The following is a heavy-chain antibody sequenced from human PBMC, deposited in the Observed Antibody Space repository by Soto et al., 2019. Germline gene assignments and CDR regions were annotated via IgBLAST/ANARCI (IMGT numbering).Heavy chain of an antibody. CDR1: GYTFTNYG. CDR2: ISAYNGNT. CDR3: ARDLYYYGSGTYSGGY. J-gene: IGHJ4*02. D-gene: IGHD3-10*01. V-gene: IGHV1-18*01. Sequence: QVQLVQSGAEVKKPGASVKVSCKASGYTFTNYGFTWVRQAPGQGLEWMGWISAYNGNTNYAQKLQGRVTMTTDPSTSTAYMELRSLTSDDTAVYYCARDLYYYGSGTYSGGYWGQGTLVTVSS.